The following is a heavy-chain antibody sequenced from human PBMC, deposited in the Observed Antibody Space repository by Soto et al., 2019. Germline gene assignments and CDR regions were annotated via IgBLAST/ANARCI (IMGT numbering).Heavy chain of an antibody. J-gene: IGHJ4*02. D-gene: IGHD2-21*02. CDR1: GFSLTTSGVA. CDR2: FYWNDDK. V-gene: IGHV2-5*01. Sequence: QITLTESGPTLVTPTQTLTLTCSFSGFSLTTSGVAVGWFRQPPGKAPEWLALFYWNDDKRYSPSLRSRLTVTGDSSTNQVVRTLANVDPVDSGTYYCAHRPTSTDDFYFDYWGQGTLVTVSS. CDR3: AHRPTSTDDFYFDY.